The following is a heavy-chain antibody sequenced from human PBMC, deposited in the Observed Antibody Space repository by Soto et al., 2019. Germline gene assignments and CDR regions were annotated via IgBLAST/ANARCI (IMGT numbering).Heavy chain of an antibody. D-gene: IGHD2-21*01. CDR1: GDSVSSNSAA. V-gene: IGHV6-1*01. CDR2: TYYRTRWYY. J-gene: IGHJ6*03. CDR3: AETIPHSCYYRDV. Sequence: SQTLSLTCVISGDSVSSNSAAWNWIRQSPSRGLEWLGRTYYRTRWYYDYAVSVRSRITVNPDTSKNQFSLQLTSVTPEDTAVYYGAETIPHSCYYRDVWGKGTTVTVSS.